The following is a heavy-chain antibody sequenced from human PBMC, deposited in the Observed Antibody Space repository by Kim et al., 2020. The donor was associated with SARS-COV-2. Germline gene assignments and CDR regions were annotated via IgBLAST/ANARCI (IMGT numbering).Heavy chain of an antibody. J-gene: IGHJ4*02. V-gene: IGHV4-4*07. CDR3: ARQAAVAGTLDY. D-gene: IGHD6-19*01. Sequence: NSNPSIKSRVTMSVDTSKNQFSLKLSSVTAADTAVYYCARQAAVAGTLDYWGQGTLVTVSS.